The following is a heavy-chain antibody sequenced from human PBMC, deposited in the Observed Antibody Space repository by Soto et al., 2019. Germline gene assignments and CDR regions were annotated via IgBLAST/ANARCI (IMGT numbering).Heavy chain of an antibody. CDR2: IGESGDGT. CDR3: ANRHGNYYLSSLPFDI. CDR1: GFTFSSHP. Sequence: GGSLRLSCVASGFTFSSHPMSWVRQAPGKGLEWVSAIGESGDGTAYIDSVKGRFTISRDNFKNTLYLQMNSLRAEDTAVYYCANRHGNYYLSSLPFDIWGQGTMVTVSS. J-gene: IGHJ3*02. V-gene: IGHV3-23*01. D-gene: IGHD1-26*01.